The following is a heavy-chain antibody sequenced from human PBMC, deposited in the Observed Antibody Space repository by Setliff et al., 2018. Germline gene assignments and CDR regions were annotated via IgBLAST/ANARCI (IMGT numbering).Heavy chain of an antibody. D-gene: IGHD2-2*01. CDR2: IKQDGSER. J-gene: IGHJ4*02. CDR3: AKDNNAGGFDF. V-gene: IGHV3-7*04. CDR1: GFTFRSYW. Sequence: PGGSLRLSCAASGFTFRSYWMTWVRHAPGKGLEFVANIKQDGSERYCADSVKGRFTISRDNAKNSLYLQMSSLRVEDMAVYYCAKDNNAGGFDFWGQGTLVTVSS.